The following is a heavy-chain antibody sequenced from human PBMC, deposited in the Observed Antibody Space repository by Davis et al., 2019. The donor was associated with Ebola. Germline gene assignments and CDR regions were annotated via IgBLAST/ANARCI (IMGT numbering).Heavy chain of an antibody. CDR1: GYSFTNYW. Sequence: GESLKISCEGFGYSFTNYWIGWLRQIPGKGLEWMGIIHPADSDTRYSPSFQGQVTMSSDKSISTAYLQWSSLKASGTAIYYCARHRPNCTITNCHFGWFDPWGQGTLVTVSS. CDR2: IHPADSDT. J-gene: IGHJ5*02. CDR3: ARHRPNCTITNCHFGWFDP. D-gene: IGHD2-2*01. V-gene: IGHV5-51*01.